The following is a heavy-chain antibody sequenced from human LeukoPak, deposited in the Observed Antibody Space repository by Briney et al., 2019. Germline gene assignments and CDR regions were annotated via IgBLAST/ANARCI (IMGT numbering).Heavy chain of an antibody. V-gene: IGHV3-15*01. CDR2: IKSKTDGGTT. Sequence: PGGSLRLSCAASGFTFSNAWMSWVRQAPGKGLEWVGRIKSKTDGGTTDYAAPVKGRFTISRDDSKNTLYLQMNSLKTEDTAVYYCTTEGFRISSWTKGSSDYWGQGTLVTVSS. D-gene: IGHD6-13*01. J-gene: IGHJ4*02. CDR1: GFTFSNAW. CDR3: TTEGFRISSWTKGSSDY.